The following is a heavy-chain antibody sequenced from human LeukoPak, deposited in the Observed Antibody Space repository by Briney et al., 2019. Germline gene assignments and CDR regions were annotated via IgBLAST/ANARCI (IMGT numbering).Heavy chain of an antibody. CDR2: INPNSGGT. CDR1: GYTFTGYY. V-gene: IGHV1-2*02. J-gene: IGHJ6*03. CDR3: ARGYYYGSSGYEYYYMDV. Sequence: ASVNVSCKASGYTFTGYYMHWVRQAPGQGLEWMGWINPNSGGTNYEQKFQGRVTMTRDTSISTAYMELSRLRSDDTAVYYCARGYYYGSSGYEYYYMDVWGKGTTVTVSS. D-gene: IGHD3-22*01.